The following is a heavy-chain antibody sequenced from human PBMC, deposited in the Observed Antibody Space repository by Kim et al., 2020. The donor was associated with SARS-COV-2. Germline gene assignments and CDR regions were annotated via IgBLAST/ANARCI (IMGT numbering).Heavy chain of an antibody. CDR3: AGGGYYDILTGDY. J-gene: IGHJ4*02. Sequence: VTGRLTISRDNAKITLYLQMTSLRAEDTAVYYCAGGGYYDILTGDYWGQGTLVTVSS. D-gene: IGHD3-9*01. V-gene: IGHV3-23*01.